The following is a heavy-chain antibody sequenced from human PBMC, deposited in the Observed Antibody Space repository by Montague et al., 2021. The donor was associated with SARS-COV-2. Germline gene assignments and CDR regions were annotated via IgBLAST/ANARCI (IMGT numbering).Heavy chain of an antibody. CDR3: ARRGETYPNFFDY. CDR1: GASINNSPYD. CDR2: IFYSGST. J-gene: IGHJ4*02. Sequence: SETLSLTCSVAGASINNSPYDWGWIRQPPGRGPEWIGSIFYSGSTXYKPSVVSRVTISVDTSKNQFSLRMTSVTAADTAIYYCARRGETYPNFFDYWGQGTPVTVSS. V-gene: IGHV4-39*07.